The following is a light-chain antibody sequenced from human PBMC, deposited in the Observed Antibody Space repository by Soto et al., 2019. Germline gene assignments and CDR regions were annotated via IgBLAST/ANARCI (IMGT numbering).Light chain of an antibody. Sequence: DIQMTQSPPSLSASVCDIVTITCLASQTMINYFNWYQQKPGKAPHLLIYVAYRLESGAPSRFSGSGSGTDFTLTISSRQPEDFATYYCQQMYNAPITVGQGTRLDI. V-gene: IGKV1-39*01. J-gene: IGKJ5*01. CDR3: QQMYNAPIT. CDR2: VAY. CDR1: QTMINY.